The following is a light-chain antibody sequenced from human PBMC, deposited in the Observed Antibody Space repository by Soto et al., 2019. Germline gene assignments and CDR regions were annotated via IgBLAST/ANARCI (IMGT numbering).Light chain of an antibody. CDR3: QQSGDTPPWT. CDR1: QSIRIY. V-gene: IGKV1-39*01. J-gene: IGKJ1*01. CDR2: AAS. Sequence: DIQMTQSPSSLSASVGDRVTITCRASQSIRIYLNWYQQKPGKAPELLIFAASSLQSGVPSRFSGCGSGTDFPLTISSLQPEDFATYYCQQSGDTPPWTCGQGTKVEIK.